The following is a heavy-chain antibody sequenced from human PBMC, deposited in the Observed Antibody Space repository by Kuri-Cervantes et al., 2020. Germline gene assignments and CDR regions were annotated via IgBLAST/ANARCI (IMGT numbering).Heavy chain of an antibody. D-gene: IGHD6-13*01. Sequence: GESLKISCAASGFTFSSYDMHWVRQATGKGLEWVSAIGTAGDTYYPGSVKGRFTISRDNAKNSLCLQMNSLRDEDTAVYYCARKLAYYFDYWGQGTLVTVSS. J-gene: IGHJ4*02. V-gene: IGHV3-13*01. CDR3: ARKLAYYFDY. CDR1: GFTFSSYD. CDR2: IGTAGDT.